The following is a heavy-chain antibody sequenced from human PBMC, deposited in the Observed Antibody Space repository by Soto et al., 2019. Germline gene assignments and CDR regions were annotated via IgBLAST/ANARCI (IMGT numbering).Heavy chain of an antibody. V-gene: IGHV4-30-2*01. CDR2: IYHSGST. D-gene: IGHD3-16*01. J-gene: IGHJ4*02. CDR3: ARAGWGFQFDY. Sequence: LTCAVSGGSISSGGYSWSWIRQPPGKGLEWIGYIYHSGSTYYNPSLKSRVTISVDRSKNQFSLKLSSVTAADTAVYYCARAGWGFQFDYWGQGTLVTVSS. CDR1: GGSISSGGYS.